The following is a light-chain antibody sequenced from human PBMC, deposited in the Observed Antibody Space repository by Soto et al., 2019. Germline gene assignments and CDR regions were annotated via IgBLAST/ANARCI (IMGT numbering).Light chain of an antibody. CDR2: KAS. Sequence: DIQMTQSPSTLSASVGDIVTITCLVSQSISSWLAWYQKKPGKAPKLLIYKASSLDSGVPSRFSGSGSGTEFNLTISGLLTEDFAAYQCQQLYTLTFTVGQGTRLEIK. J-gene: IGKJ5*01. V-gene: IGKV1-5*03. CDR3: QQLYTLTFT. CDR1: QSISSW.